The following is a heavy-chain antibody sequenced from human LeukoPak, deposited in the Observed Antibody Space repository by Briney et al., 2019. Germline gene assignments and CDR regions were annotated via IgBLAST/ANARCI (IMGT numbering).Heavy chain of an antibody. J-gene: IGHJ3*02. D-gene: IGHD6-19*01. CDR2: IYTSGNT. Sequence: PSETLSLTCSVSGGSISSKYWSWIRQPAGKGLEWIGRIYTSGNTNYNPSLKSRVTMSVDTSKNQFSLKLSSVTAADTAVYYCARGSSGWHNDAFDIWGQGTMVTVSS. CDR1: GGSISSKY. V-gene: IGHV4-4*07. CDR3: ARGSSGWHNDAFDI.